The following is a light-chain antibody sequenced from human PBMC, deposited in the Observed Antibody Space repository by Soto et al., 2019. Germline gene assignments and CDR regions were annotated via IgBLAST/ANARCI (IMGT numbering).Light chain of an antibody. V-gene: IGKV3-20*01. Sequence: EIVLTQSPGTLTLSPGERATLSCRASQSVSSNYLAWYQQKPGQAPRLLIYATSRRAAGIPDRFSGSGSGTDFTLTISRLEPDDFAVYYCQQYGPSPMYTFGQGTKLEIK. CDR1: QSVSSNY. CDR3: QQYGPSPMYT. CDR2: ATS. J-gene: IGKJ2*01.